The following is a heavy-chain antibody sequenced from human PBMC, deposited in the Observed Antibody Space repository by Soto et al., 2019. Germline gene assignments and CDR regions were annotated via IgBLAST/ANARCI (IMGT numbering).Heavy chain of an antibody. Sequence: GESLKISCKGSGYNFAGYWIAWVRQMPGKGLELVGIIYPSDSDTRYRPSFQGQVTISADKSISSAYLQWSSLRASDTAMYYCARGGVSTRTFDYWGQGTPVTVSS. J-gene: IGHJ4*02. D-gene: IGHD3-3*01. CDR1: GYNFAGYW. V-gene: IGHV5-51*01. CDR2: IYPSDSDT. CDR3: ARGGVSTRTFDY.